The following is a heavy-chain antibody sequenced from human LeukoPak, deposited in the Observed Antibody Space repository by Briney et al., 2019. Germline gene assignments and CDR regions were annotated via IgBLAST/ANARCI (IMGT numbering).Heavy chain of an antibody. V-gene: IGHV3-9*01. CDR3: VKEIAAAGTGGVDY. Sequence: PGRSLRLSCAASGFTFDDYAMHCVRQPPGKGLEWVSGISWNSGRIGYADSVKGRFTISRDNAKNSLYLQMNSLRVEDTALYYCVKEIAAAGTGGVDYWGQGTLVTVSS. D-gene: IGHD6-13*01. J-gene: IGHJ4*02. CDR1: GFTFDDYA. CDR2: ISWNSGRI.